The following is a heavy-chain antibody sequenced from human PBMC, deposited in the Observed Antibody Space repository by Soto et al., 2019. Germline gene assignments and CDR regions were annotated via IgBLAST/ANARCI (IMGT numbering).Heavy chain of an antibody. J-gene: IGHJ5*02. CDR2: IIPIFGTA. CDR1: GGTFSSYA. CDR3: ARDQPLGYCSSTSCSTRFDP. Sequence: QVQLVQSGAEVKKPGSSVKVSCKASGGTFSSYAISWVRQAPGQGLEWMGGIIPIFGTANYAQKFQGRVTITADKSTSTAYMELSSLRSEDTAVYYCARDQPLGYCSSTSCSTRFDPWGQGTLVTASS. D-gene: IGHD2-2*01. V-gene: IGHV1-69*06.